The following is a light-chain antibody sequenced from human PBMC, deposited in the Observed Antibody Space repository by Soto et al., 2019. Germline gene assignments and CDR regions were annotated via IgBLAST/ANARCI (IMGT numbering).Light chain of an antibody. V-gene: IGKV2-40*01. CDR2: TLS. J-gene: IGKJ1*01. CDR3: QQYGHSLWT. CDR1: RSLLDSADGNTY. Sequence: DIVMTQSPLSLPVTPGEPASISCRSSRSLLDSADGNTYLDWFLQKPGQSPQLLIHTLSCRASGVPDRFSGSGSGTDFTLTISRLEPEDYAVYYCQQYGHSLWTFGQGTKVDIK.